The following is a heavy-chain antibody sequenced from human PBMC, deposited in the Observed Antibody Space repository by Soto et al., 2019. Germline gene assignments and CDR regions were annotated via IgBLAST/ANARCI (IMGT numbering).Heavy chain of an antibody. Sequence: VSLNICWRGSGGKCIYYGVGWVRQQPGKGLEWMGIIYPGDSDTRYSPSFQGHVTITVDKSTSTAYLQWSTLKASDTDMYYCARHISNFRSYYYAMDVWGQGTTVPVSS. CDR1: GGKCIYYG. CDR3: ARHISNFRSYYYAMDV. CDR2: IYPGDSDT. V-gene: IGHV5-51*01. D-gene: IGHD4-4*01. J-gene: IGHJ6*02.